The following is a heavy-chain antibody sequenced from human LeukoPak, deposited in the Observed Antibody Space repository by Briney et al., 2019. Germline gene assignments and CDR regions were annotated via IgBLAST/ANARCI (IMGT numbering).Heavy chain of an antibody. CDR1: GVTFRSSW. D-gene: IGHD2-21*02. Sequence: PGGSLRLSCAAPGVTFRSSWMSWVRQAPRTGLGWVANIKQDGSEKYYVDSVKGRFTISRDNAKNSLYLQMNSLRAEDTAVYYCARVRDCGGDCYNYYFDYWGQGTLVTVSS. V-gene: IGHV3-7*01. J-gene: IGHJ4*02. CDR3: ARVRDCGGDCYNYYFDY. CDR2: IKQDGSEK.